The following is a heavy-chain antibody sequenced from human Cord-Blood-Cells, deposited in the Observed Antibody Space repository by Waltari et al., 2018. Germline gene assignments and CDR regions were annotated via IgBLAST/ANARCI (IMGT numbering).Heavy chain of an antibody. V-gene: IGHV5-51*01. Sequence: EVQLVQSGAEVKKPGESLKISCKGSGYSFTSYWIGWVRQMPGKGLEWMGIIYPGESDTRYSPSFQGQVTISADKSISTAYLQWSSLKASDTAMYYCAGGYCSSTSCYTAFDIWGQGTMVTVSS. J-gene: IGHJ3*02. CDR1: GYSFTSYW. CDR3: AGGYCSSTSCYTAFDI. CDR2: IYPGESDT. D-gene: IGHD2-2*02.